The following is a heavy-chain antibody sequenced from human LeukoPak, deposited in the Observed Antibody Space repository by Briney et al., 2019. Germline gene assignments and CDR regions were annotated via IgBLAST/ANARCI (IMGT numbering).Heavy chain of an antibody. CDR2: IYSNGST. V-gene: IGHV4-59*01. CDR3: ARDHSDSSGYYFDY. D-gene: IGHD3-22*01. Sequence: SETLSLTCTVSGGSISRYYWSWIRRPPGKGLEWIGYIYSNGSTNYNPSLKSRVTISVDTSKNQFSLNLSPVTTADTAVYYCARDHSDSSGYYFDYWGQGTLVTVSS. J-gene: IGHJ4*02. CDR1: GGSISRYY.